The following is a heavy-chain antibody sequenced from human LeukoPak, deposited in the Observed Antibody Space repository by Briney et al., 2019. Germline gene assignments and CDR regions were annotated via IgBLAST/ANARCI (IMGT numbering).Heavy chain of an antibody. CDR3: ARGGHGGNSAYFDY. J-gene: IGHJ4*02. D-gene: IGHD4-23*01. CDR2: IIPIFGTA. CDR1: GGTFSSYA. Sequence: ASVKVSCKASGGTFSSYATSWVRQAPGQGLEWMGGIIPIFGTANYAQKFQGRVTITADESTSTAYMELSSLRSEDTAVYYCARGGHGGNSAYFDYWGQGTLVTVSS. V-gene: IGHV1-69*13.